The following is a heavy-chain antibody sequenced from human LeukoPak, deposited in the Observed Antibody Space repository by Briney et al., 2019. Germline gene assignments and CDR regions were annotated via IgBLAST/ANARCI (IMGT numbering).Heavy chain of an antibody. D-gene: IGHD6-13*01. J-gene: IGHJ4*02. Sequence: GGSLRLSCAASGFIFSKYDMHWVRQAPGKGLEWVAFIQYDGSNKYYSDSVKGRFTISRDNSKNTLYLQMNSLRAEDTAVYYCAKGEPGIAAAGTGFDYWGQGTLVTVSS. CDR2: IQYDGSNK. V-gene: IGHV3-30*02. CDR3: AKGEPGIAAAGTGFDY. CDR1: GFIFSKYD.